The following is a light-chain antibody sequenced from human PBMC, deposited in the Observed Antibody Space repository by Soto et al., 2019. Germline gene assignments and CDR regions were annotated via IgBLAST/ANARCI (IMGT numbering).Light chain of an antibody. V-gene: IGKV1-9*01. J-gene: IGKJ4*01. CDR1: QGIDNY. CDR2: GAT. CDR3: QQLKSYPLT. Sequence: DLQLTQTPSFLSASVGDRVTITCRASQGIDNYLAWYQQKPGKAPQLLIDGATALESGVPSRFGGSGAGTEFTLTISSLQPEDFATYYCQQLKSYPLTYGGGTKVEIK.